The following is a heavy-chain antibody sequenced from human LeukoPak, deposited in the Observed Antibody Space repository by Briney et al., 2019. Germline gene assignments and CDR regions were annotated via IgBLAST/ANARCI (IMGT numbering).Heavy chain of an antibody. CDR2: INPNSGGT. J-gene: IGHJ4*02. D-gene: IGHD5-12*01. CDR1: RYTFTGYY. V-gene: IGHV1-2*02. Sequence: ASVKVSCKASRYTFTGYYMHWVRQAPGQGLEWMGWINPNSGGTNYAQKFQGRVTMTRDTSISTAYMELSRLRSDDTAVYYCARIVDIVAAAEGYFDYWGQGTLVTVSS. CDR3: ARIVDIVAAAEGYFDY.